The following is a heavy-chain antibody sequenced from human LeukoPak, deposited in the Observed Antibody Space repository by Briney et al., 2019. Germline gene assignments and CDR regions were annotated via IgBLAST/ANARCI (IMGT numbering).Heavy chain of an antibody. V-gene: IGHV4-30-2*01. CDR1: GGSISSGGYS. CDR3: ASSAGRPDDFDY. J-gene: IGHJ4*02. Sequence: PSQTLSLTCAVSGGSISSGGYSWSWIRQPPGKGLEWIGYIYHSGSTYYNPSLKSRVTISVDRSKNQFSLKLSSVTAADTAVYYCASSAGRPDDFDYWGQGTLVTVSS. CDR2: IYHSGST. D-gene: IGHD1-1*01.